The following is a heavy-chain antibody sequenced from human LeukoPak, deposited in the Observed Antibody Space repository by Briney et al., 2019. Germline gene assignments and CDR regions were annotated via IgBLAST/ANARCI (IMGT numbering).Heavy chain of an antibody. D-gene: IGHD2-2*02. CDR1: GYTFTGYY. CDR2: INPNSGGT. V-gene: IGHV1-2*02. CDR3: ARDLGGNCSSTSCYTITSVDY. Sequence: ASVKVSCKASGYTFTGYYMHWVRQAPGQGLEWMGWINPNSGGTNYAQKFQGRVTMTRDTSISTAYMELSRLRSDDTAVYYCARDLGGNCSSTSCYTITSVDYWGQGTLVTVSS. J-gene: IGHJ4*02.